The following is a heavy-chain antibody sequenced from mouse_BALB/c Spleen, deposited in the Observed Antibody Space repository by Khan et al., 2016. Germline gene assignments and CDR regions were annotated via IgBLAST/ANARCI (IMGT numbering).Heavy chain of an antibody. CDR3: ARGHREYYVDY. D-gene: IGHD2-14*01. CDR1: GYSITSGYY. J-gene: IGHJ2*01. V-gene: IGHV3-6*02. CDR2: ISYDGSN. Sequence: EVQLQESGPGLVKSSQSLSLTCSVTGYSITSGYYWNWIRQFPGNKLEWMGYISYDGSNNYNPSLKNRISITRDTSKNQFFLKLNSVTTEDTATYYCARGHREYYVDYWGQGTTLTVSS.